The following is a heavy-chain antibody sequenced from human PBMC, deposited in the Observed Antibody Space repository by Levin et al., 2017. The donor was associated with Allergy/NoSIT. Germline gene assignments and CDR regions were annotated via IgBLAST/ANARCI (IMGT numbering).Heavy chain of an antibody. D-gene: IGHD4-23*01. CDR3: TRDRNYGGNPYGMDV. CDR1: GSSMNNYY. V-gene: IGHV4-59*01. J-gene: IGHJ6*02. Sequence: SQTLSLTCTVSGSSMNNYYWTWIRQPPGKGLEWLGYISYSGSTNHNPSLKSRVTISVDTSKNQFSLSLTSVTAADTAVYYCTRDRNYGGNPYGMDVWGQGTTVTVSS. CDR2: ISYSGST.